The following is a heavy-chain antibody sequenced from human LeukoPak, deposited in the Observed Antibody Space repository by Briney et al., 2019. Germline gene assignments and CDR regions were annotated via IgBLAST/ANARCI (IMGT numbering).Heavy chain of an antibody. J-gene: IGHJ4*02. V-gene: IGHV5-51*01. D-gene: IGHD3-22*01. CDR1: GNTLSSYW. CDR2: IYPHDSDT. Sequence: GESLKISCKASGNTLSSYWIGWVRQKPGKGLEWMGIIYPHDSDTRYGPSFQGQVTISIDKSIGTAFLQWSSLKASDTAMYYCARMIFYDSSGFYDNYYFDSWGQGTLLTVSS. CDR3: ARMIFYDSSGFYDNYYFDS.